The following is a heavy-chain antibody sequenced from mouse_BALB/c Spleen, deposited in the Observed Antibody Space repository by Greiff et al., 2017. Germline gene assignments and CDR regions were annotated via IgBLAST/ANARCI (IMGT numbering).Heavy chain of an antibody. CDR1: GYTFTSYW. D-gene: IGHD2-1*01. CDR2: IYPGDGDT. V-gene: IGHV1-87*01. CDR3: ARSGYGNSYYYAMDY. Sequence: VQLQQSGAELARPGASVKLSCKASGYTFTSYWMQWVKQRPGQGLEWIGAIYPGDGDTRYTQKFKGKATLTADKSSSTAYMQLSSLASEDSAVYYCARSGYGNSYYYAMDYWGQGTSVTVSS. J-gene: IGHJ4*01.